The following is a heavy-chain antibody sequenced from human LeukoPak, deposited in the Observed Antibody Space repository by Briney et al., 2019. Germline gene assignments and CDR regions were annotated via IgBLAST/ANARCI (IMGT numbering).Heavy chain of an antibody. CDR2: IYYSGST. CDR3: TTDPSITMVRGHYYYYYGMDV. J-gene: IGHJ6*04. Sequence: SETLSLTCTVSGGSISSGDYYWSWIRQPPGKGLEWIGYIYYSGSTYYNPSLKSRVTISVDTSKNQFSLKLSSVTAADTAVYYCTTDPSITMVRGHYYYYYGMDVWGKGTTVTVSS. V-gene: IGHV4-30-4*01. CDR1: GGSISSGDYY. D-gene: IGHD3-10*01.